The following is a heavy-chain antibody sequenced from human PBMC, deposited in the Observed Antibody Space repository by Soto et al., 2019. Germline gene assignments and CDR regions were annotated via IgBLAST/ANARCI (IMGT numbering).Heavy chain of an antibody. V-gene: IGHV3-23*01. J-gene: IGHJ6*01. CDR1: VFTFSIYA. CDR3: AKSLWKQLTSNHDGWYGMDV. D-gene: IGHD6-13*01. CDR2: ISGSGGST. Sequence: WGSLLVSCVSSVFTFSIYAMTWVRQAPGKGLDLVSAISGSGGSTYYADSVKGRFTISRDNSKNTLYLQMNSLRAEDTAVYYCAKSLWKQLTSNHDGWYGMDVWGQGTTVTVSS.